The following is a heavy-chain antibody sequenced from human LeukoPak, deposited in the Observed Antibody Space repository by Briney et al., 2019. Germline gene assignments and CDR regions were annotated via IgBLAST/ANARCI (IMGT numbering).Heavy chain of an antibody. D-gene: IGHD6-13*01. CDR2: ISSSDSTI. Sequence: GGSLRLSCAASGFTFSSYEMNWVRQAPGKGLEWVSYISSSDSTIYYADSVKGRFTISRDNSKNTLYLQMNSLRAEDTAVYYCARDALYSSSWYQYFQHWGQGTLVTVSS. V-gene: IGHV3-48*03. CDR3: ARDALYSSSWYQYFQH. J-gene: IGHJ1*01. CDR1: GFTFSSYE.